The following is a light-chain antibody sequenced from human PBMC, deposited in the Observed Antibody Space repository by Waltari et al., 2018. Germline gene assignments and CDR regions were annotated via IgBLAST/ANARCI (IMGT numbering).Light chain of an antibody. CDR1: SSNIGSNY. CDR2: RSN. CDR3: ASWDDSLSGYV. Sequence: QSVLTQPPSASGTPGQRVTISCSGSSSNIGSNYVYWFQQLPGTAPKLLICRSNQRPSGVPDRFSGSKSGTSASLAISVLRSEDEADYYCASWDDSLSGYVFGTGTKVTVL. J-gene: IGLJ1*01. V-gene: IGLV1-47*01.